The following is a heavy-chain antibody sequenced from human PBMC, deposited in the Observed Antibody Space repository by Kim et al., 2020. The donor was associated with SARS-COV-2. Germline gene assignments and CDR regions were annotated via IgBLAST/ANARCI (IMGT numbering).Heavy chain of an antibody. CDR1: GFTFSSYA. CDR2: ISYDGSNK. CDR3: ARAYGSSYLTAFDY. J-gene: IGHJ4*02. D-gene: IGHD2-15*01. V-gene: IGHV3-30*04. Sequence: GGSLRLSCAASGFTFSSYAMHWVRQAPGKGLEWVAVISYDGSNKYYADSVKGRFTISRDNSKNTLYLQMNSLRAEDTAVYYCARAYGSSYLTAFDYWGQGTLVTVSS.